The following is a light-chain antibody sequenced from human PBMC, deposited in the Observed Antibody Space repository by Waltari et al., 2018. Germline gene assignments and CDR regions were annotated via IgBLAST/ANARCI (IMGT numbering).Light chain of an antibody. CDR1: SSNVGVYNY. Sequence: QSALTQPRPVSGSPGQSVTISCTGTSSNVGVYNYVSWYQQHPGKAPKVMIYDVSKRPSGVPDRYSGSKSCNTASLTISGLQTEDEADYYCCSYAGSYTWVFGGGTRLTVL. CDR2: DVS. V-gene: IGLV2-11*01. CDR3: CSYAGSYTWV. J-gene: IGLJ3*02.